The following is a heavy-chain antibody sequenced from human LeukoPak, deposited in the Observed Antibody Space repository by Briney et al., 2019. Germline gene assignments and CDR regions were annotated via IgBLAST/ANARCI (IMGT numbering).Heavy chain of an antibody. CDR3: ARETYYYDSSGYQGAFDI. D-gene: IGHD3-22*01. CDR2: ISSSSSYI. Sequence: GGSLRLSCAASGFTFSSYSMNWVRQAPGKGLEWVSSISSSSSYIYYADSVKGRFTISRDNAKNSLYLQMNSLRAEDTAVYYCARETYYYDSSGYQGAFDIWGQGTMVTVSS. CDR1: GFTFSSYS. J-gene: IGHJ3*02. V-gene: IGHV3-21*01.